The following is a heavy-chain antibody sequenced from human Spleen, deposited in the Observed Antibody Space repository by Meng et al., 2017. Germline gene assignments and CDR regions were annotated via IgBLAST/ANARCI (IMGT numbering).Heavy chain of an antibody. V-gene: IGHV3-23*01. Sequence: VQLQQWGAGLLKPSETLSLTCVVSGGSFSDYYWSWVRQAPGKGLEWVSGFDGGGSGTHYADAVKGRFTISRDNSKNTLYLQLNSLRVDDTAVYYCAKDIWSWQFDYWGQGTLVTVSS. CDR3: AKDIWSWQFDY. CDR2: FDGGGSGT. CDR1: GGSFSDYY. D-gene: IGHD2-8*02. J-gene: IGHJ4*02.